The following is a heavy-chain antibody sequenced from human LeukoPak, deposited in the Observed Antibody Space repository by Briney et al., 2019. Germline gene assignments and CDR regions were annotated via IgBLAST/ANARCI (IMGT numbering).Heavy chain of an antibody. Sequence: GALRLSCAASGFTVSSNYMSWVRQAPGKGLEWVSVIYSGGSTYYADSVKGRFTISRDNSKNTLYLQMSSLRAEDTAVYYCAKTYTSSRAHYYYYYYMGVWGKGTTVTISS. D-gene: IGHD6-13*01. J-gene: IGHJ6*03. CDR1: GFTVSSNY. CDR3: AKTYTSSRAHYYYYYYMGV. CDR2: IYSGGST. V-gene: IGHV3-66*01.